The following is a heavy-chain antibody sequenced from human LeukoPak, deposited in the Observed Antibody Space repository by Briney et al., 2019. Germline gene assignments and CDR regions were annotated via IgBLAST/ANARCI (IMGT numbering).Heavy chain of an antibody. CDR1: GYTLTELS. CDR2: FDLEDGET. Sequence: VASVNDSCKVSGYTLTELSMHWVRPPPGKGREWMGGFDLEDGETIYAQKFQGRVTMTEDTSTDTAYMELSSLRSEDTAVYYCATAFGGYSYGSLWFDPWGQGTLVTVSS. D-gene: IGHD5-18*01. CDR3: ATAFGGYSYGSLWFDP. V-gene: IGHV1-24*01. J-gene: IGHJ5*02.